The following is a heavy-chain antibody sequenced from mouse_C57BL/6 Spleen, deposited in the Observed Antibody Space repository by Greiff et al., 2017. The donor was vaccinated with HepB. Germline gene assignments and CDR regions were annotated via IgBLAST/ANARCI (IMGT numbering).Heavy chain of an antibody. V-gene: IGHV1-85*01. Sequence: QVQLQQSGPELVKPGASVKLSCKASGYTFTSYDINWVKQRPGQGLEWIGWIYPIDGGTKYHQKFKGKATLTVDTSSSTAYMELHSLTSEDAAVYFCARTTPVMPAAMDYWGQGTSVTVSS. J-gene: IGHJ4*01. CDR3: ARTTPVMPAAMDY. D-gene: IGHD6-1*01. CDR1: GYTFTSYD. CDR2: IYPIDGGT.